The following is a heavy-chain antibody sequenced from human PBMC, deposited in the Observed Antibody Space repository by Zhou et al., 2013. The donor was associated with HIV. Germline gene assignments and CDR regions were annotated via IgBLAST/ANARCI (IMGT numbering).Heavy chain of an antibody. CDR3: ATGTHALRERTWLLAN. J-gene: IGHJ4*02. D-gene: IGHD3-22*01. Sequence: VQLVQSGTEVRKPGTSVKISCRPSRGTFENYPISWLRQVPGQGLDWVGGVIPVSGLSHSSERFQGRVTISVDKSKTVSDLEVSGLSFGDTAVYYCATGTHALRERTWLLANWGQGTLITVSS. CDR1: RGTFENYP. CDR2: VIPVSGLS. V-gene: IGHV1-69*14.